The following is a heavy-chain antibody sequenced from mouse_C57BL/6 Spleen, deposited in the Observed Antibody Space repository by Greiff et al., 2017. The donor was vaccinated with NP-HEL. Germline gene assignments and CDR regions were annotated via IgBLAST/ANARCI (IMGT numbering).Heavy chain of an antibody. D-gene: IGHD2-4*01. CDR1: GYTFTDYN. CDR2: INPNNGGT. CDR3: ARLDYGGYYFDY. V-gene: IGHV1-18*01. J-gene: IGHJ2*01. Sequence: VQLQQSGPELVKPGASVKIPCKASGYTFTDYNMDWVKQSHGKSLEWIGDINPNNGGTIYNQKFKGKAILTVDKSSSTAYMELRSLTSEDTAVYYCARLDYGGYYFDYWGQGTTLTVSS.